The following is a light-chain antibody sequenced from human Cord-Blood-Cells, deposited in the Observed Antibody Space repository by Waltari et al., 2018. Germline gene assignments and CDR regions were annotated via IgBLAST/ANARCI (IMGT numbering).Light chain of an antibody. Sequence: QSALTQPASVSGSPGQSITIPCTGTRSDVGSYNLVSWYQQHPGKAPKLMIYEVSKRPSGVSNRFSGSKSGNTASLTISGLQAEDEADYYCCSYAGSSTVFGGGTKLTVL. CDR1: RSDVGSYNL. V-gene: IGLV2-23*02. CDR2: EVS. CDR3: CSYAGSSTV. J-gene: IGLJ2*01.